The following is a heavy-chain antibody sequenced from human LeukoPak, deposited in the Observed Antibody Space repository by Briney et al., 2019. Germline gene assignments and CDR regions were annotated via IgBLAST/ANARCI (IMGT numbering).Heavy chain of an antibody. J-gene: IGHJ6*02. CDR1: GFAFSSYW. V-gene: IGHV3-7*03. D-gene: IGHD6-19*01. Sequence: GGPLRLSCAASGFAFSSYWMSWVRQAPGKGLEWVANIKQDGSEKYYVDSVKGRFTISRDNAKNSLYLQMNSLRAEDTAVYYCARGQFGSGWLTYYYYGMDVWGQGTTVTVSS. CDR2: IKQDGSEK. CDR3: ARGQFGSGWLTYYYYGMDV.